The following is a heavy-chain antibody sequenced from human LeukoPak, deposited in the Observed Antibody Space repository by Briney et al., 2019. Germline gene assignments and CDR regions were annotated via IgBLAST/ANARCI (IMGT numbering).Heavy chain of an antibody. D-gene: IGHD1-26*01. CDR2: INPSGGST. Sequence: ASVKVSCKASGYTFTSYYLYWVRQAPGQGLERMGIINPSGGSTSYTQKFQGRVTMTRDTSTSTVYMELTSLRSEDTAVYYCARERRRGWALLNGMDVWGQGTTVTVSS. V-gene: IGHV1-46*01. J-gene: IGHJ6*02. CDR1: GYTFTSYY. CDR3: ARERRRGWALLNGMDV.